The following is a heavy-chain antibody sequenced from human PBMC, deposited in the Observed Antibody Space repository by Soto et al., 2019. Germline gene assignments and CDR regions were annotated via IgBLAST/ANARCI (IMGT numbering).Heavy chain of an antibody. CDR3: ARREGEMATILFSAYFDY. CDR1: GGSISSSSYY. V-gene: IGHV4-39*01. Sequence: QLQLQESGPGLVKPSETLSLTCTVSGGSISSSSYYWGWIRQPPGKGLEWIGSIYYSGSTYYNPSLKSRVTISVDTSKNQFSLKLSSVTAADTAVYYCARREGEMATILFSAYFDYWGQGTLVTVSS. J-gene: IGHJ4*02. D-gene: IGHD5-12*01. CDR2: IYYSGST.